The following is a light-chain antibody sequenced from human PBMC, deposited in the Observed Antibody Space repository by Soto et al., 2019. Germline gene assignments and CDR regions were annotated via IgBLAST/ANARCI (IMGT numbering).Light chain of an antibody. Sequence: EIVMTQSPATLSVSPGERATLSCRASQSVRSNLAWYQQKPGQAPRLVIYGVSTRATGIPDRFSGSGSGTECTHTSGSVQSEDFAVYYCQQYNNWPTYTVGPGTKVDIK. CDR3: QQYNNWPTYT. CDR1: QSVRSN. CDR2: GVS. V-gene: IGKV3-15*01. J-gene: IGKJ3*01.